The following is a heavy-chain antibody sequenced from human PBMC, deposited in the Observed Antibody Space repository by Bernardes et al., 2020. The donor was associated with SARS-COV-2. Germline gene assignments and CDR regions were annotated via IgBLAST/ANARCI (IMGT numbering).Heavy chain of an antibody. Sequence: GGSLRLSCAASGFSFSSYAMSWVRQAPGKGLEWVSAISGNGGTTYYADSVKGRFTISRDNSKNTLYLQMNSLRAEDTAVYYCAKGSGVASANWGQGTLVTVSS. D-gene: IGHD6-13*01. CDR3: AKGSGVASAN. J-gene: IGHJ4*02. CDR1: GFSFSSYA. CDR2: ISGNGGTT. V-gene: IGHV3-23*01.